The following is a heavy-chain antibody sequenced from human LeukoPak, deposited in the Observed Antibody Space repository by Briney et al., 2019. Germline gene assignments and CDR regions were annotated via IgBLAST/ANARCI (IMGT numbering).Heavy chain of an antibody. CDR2: ISGSGGST. D-gene: IGHD3-22*01. CDR3: AKGSKAVVFTRDHYMDV. V-gene: IGHV3-23*01. J-gene: IGHJ6*03. Sequence: GGSLRLSCAASGFTFSSYAMNWVRQAPGKGLEWVSVISGSGGSTYYADSVKGRFTISRDNSKNTLYLQMNSLRAEDTAVYYCAKGSKAVVFTRDHYMDVWGKGTTVTFSS. CDR1: GFTFSSYA.